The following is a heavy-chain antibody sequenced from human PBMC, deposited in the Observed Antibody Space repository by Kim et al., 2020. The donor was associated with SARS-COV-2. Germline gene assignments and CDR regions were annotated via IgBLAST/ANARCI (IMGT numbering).Heavy chain of an antibody. CDR3: AGGGSGSYSGFYFDY. D-gene: IGHD3-10*01. V-gene: IGHV4-59*13. J-gene: IGHJ4*02. CDR2: IYYSGST. CDR1: GGSISSYY. Sequence: SETLSLTCTVSGGSISSYYWSWIRQPPGKGLEWIGYIYYSGSTNYNPSLKSRVTISVDTSKNQFSLKLSSVTAADTAVYYCAGGGSGSYSGFYFDYWGQGTLVTVSS.